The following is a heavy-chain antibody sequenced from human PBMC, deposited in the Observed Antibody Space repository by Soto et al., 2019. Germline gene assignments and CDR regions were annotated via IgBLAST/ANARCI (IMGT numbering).Heavy chain of an antibody. Sequence: LETLSLTCTVSGGSISSSSYYWGWIRQPPGKGLEWIGSIYYSGSTYYNPSLKSRVTISVDTSKNQFSLKLSSVTAADTAVYYCARISSGWFRYWYFDLWGRGTLVTVS. J-gene: IGHJ2*01. V-gene: IGHV4-39*01. CDR2: IYYSGST. D-gene: IGHD6-19*01. CDR1: GGSISSSSYY. CDR3: ARISSGWFRYWYFDL.